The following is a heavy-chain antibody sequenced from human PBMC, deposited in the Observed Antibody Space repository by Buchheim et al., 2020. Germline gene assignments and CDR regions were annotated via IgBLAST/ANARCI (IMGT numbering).Heavy chain of an antibody. CDR1: GFTFSTYG. CDR3: AKGSAVGATS. CDR2: IWNDGSDE. Sequence: QVQLVESGGGVVQPGRSLRLSCAASGFTFSTYGMHWVRQAPGKGLEWVSLIWNDGSDEYYADSVKGRFTISRDNSKNTLFLQMNSLRADDTAVYYCAKGSAVGATSWGQGTL. J-gene: IGHJ5*02. D-gene: IGHD1-26*01. V-gene: IGHV3-33*06.